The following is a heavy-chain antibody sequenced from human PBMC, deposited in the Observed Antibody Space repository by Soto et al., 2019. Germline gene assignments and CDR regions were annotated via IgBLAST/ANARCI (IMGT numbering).Heavy chain of an antibody. D-gene: IGHD5-18*01. CDR3: ARDTAMALPDA. CDR2: ISAHNGNT. J-gene: IGHJ4*02. V-gene: IGHV1-18*01. Sequence: GASVKVSCKASGYTFTICGIIWVRQAPGQGLEWMGWISAHNGNTKYAQKLQGRVTMTTDTSTSTAYMEVRSLRSDDTAVYYCARDTAMALPDAWGQGTLVTVSS. CDR1: GYTFTICG.